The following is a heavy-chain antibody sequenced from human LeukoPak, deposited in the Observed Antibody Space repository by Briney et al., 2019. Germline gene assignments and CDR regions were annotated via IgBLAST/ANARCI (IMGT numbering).Heavy chain of an antibody. V-gene: IGHV3-23*01. Sequence: PGGSLRLSCAASGFTFSTYAMYWVRQAPGKGLERVTAVIDNGGNTYYTDSVKGRFTISRDNSKNTLFLQMNSLRGEDTAVYYCAKGSSQYYFEYWGQGTLVTVSS. CDR2: VIDNGGNT. CDR1: GFTFSTYA. D-gene: IGHD6-19*01. J-gene: IGHJ4*02. CDR3: AKGSSQYYFEY.